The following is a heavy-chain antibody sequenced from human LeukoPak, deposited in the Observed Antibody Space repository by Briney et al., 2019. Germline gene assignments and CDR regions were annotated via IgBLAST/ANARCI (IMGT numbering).Heavy chain of an antibody. CDR2: INPNSGGT. CDR1: GYTFTDYF. J-gene: IGHJ4*02. Sequence: GASVKVSCKASGYTFTDYFMHWVRQAPGQGLEWMGWINPNSGGTNYAQKFQGRVTMTRDTSISTAYMELSRLRSGDTAVYYCARGTYYGSGSYLQFDYWGQGTLVTVSS. V-gene: IGHV1-2*02. CDR3: ARGTYYGSGSYLQFDY. D-gene: IGHD3-10*01.